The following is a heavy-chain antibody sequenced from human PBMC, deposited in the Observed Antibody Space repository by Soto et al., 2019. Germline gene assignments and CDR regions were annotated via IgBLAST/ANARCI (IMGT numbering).Heavy chain of an antibody. CDR3: AKDNGNYGSGTFAH. CDR2: LSGTADSA. D-gene: IGHD3-16*01. Sequence: PGGSLRLSCTASGSTVTKFAMSWVRQAPGKGLEWVSLLSGTADSAHYADSVKGRFTISRDDSKATLYLQMTGRRAEDTAVYYCAKDNGNYGSGTFAHWGPGTLVTVSS. V-gene: IGHV3-23*01. CDR1: GSTVTKFA. J-gene: IGHJ4*02.